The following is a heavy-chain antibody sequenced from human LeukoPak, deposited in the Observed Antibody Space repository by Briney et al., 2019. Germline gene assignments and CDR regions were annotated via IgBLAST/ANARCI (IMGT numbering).Heavy chain of an antibody. J-gene: IGHJ4*02. CDR1: GFTFSDYY. V-gene: IGHV3-23*01. CDR2: ISGSGGST. Sequence: PGGSLRLSCAASGFTFSDYYMSWIRQAPGKGLEWVSAISGSGGSTYYADSVKGRFTISRDNSKNTLYLQMNSLRAEDTAVYYCAKKGARYSSSWYYFDYWGQGTLVTVSS. D-gene: IGHD6-13*01. CDR3: AKKGARYSSSWYYFDY.